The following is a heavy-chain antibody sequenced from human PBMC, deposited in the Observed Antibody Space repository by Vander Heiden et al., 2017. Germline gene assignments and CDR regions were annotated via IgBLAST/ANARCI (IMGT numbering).Heavy chain of an antibody. D-gene: IGHD2-15*01. CDR3: ARDRRDIVVVVADADGHFDY. CDR2: INPNSGGT. CDR1: GYTFTGSY. Sequence: QVQLVQSGAEVKKPGASVKVSCKASGYTFTGSYMPWVRQPPGQGLEWMGWINPNSGGTNYAQKFQGRVTMTRDTSISTAYMELSRLRSDDTAVYYCARDRRDIVVVVADADGHFDYWGQGTLVTVSS. J-gene: IGHJ4*02. V-gene: IGHV1-2*02.